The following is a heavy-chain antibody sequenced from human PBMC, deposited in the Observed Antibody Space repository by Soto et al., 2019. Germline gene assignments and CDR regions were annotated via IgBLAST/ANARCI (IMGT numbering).Heavy chain of an antibody. CDR3: ARGGAAAGQYHYSSYGMDV. V-gene: IGHV4-34*01. D-gene: IGHD6-13*01. J-gene: IGHJ6*02. CDR2: INHSGST. Sequence: PSETLSLTCAVYGGSLSGYYWSWIRQPPGKGLEWIGEINHSGSTNYNPSLKSRVTISVDTSKNQFSLKLSSVTAADTAVYYCARGGAAAGQYHYSSYGMDVWGQGTTVTVSS. CDR1: GGSLSGYY.